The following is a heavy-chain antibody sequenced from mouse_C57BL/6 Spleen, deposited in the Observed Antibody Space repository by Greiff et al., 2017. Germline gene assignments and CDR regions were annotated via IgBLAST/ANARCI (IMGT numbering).Heavy chain of an antibody. CDR1: GFTFSSYG. V-gene: IGHV5-6*01. CDR2: ISSGGSYT. J-gene: IGHJ1*03. D-gene: IGHD1-1*01. Sequence: EVQLVESGGDLVKPGGSLKLSCAASGFTFSSYGMAWVRQTPDKRLEWVATISSGGSYTYYPDNVKGRFTISRDNATNTLYLQMSSLKSEDTAEYSGARIPTSTAVGARYFDVWGTGTTVTVSS. CDR3: ARIPTSTAVGARYFDV.